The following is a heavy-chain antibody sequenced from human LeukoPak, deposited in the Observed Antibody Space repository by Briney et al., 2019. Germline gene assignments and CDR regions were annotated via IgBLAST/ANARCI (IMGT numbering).Heavy chain of an antibody. V-gene: IGHV4-39*07. CDR1: GDSFTSVTDY. CDR2: GDYGGGT. Sequence: SETLSLTCTVSGDSFTSVTDYWVWHRQPQGMGREWFASGDYGGGTYYNPSLESRVAISADMSKTQISLKLTSVTGADTAVYYCASIFSPVLWFGERGAFDIWGQGTMVTVSS. D-gene: IGHD3-10*01. J-gene: IGHJ3*02. CDR3: ASIFSPVLWFGERGAFDI.